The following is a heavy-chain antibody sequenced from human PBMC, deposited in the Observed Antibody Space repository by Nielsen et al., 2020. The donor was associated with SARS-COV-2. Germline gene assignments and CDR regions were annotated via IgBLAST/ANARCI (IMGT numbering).Heavy chain of an antibody. CDR2: IRSKTNNYET. CDR1: GFTFGDAM. CDR3: KHYYDMDV. V-gene: IGHV3-73*01. J-gene: IGHJ6*02. Sequence: GESLKISCAASGFTFGDAMIHWVRQASGKGLEWVGRIRSKTNNYETSYAASVKGRFIISRDESKNMAYLQMNSLKTDDTAVYYCKHYYDMDVWGQGTTVTVSS.